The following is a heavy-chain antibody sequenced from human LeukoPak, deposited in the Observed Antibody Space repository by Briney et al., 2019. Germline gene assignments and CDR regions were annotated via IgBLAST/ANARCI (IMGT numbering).Heavy chain of an antibody. D-gene: IGHD6-6*01. V-gene: IGHV3-23*01. CDR3: AKAQATRPPRGDYFDY. Sequence: GALRLSCAASGFTFISYAMSWVRQAPGKGPQGVSAISGSGGSTYYADSVKGRFTISRDNSKNKLYLQMNSLRADDTAVYYCAKAQATRPPRGDYFDYWRQGALVTVRS. CDR2: ISGSGGST. CDR1: GFTFISYA. J-gene: IGHJ4*02.